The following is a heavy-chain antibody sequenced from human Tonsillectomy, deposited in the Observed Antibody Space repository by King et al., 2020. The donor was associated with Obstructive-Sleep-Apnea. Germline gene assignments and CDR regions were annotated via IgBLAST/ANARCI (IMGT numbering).Heavy chain of an antibody. J-gene: IGHJ4*02. V-gene: IGHV3-9*01. D-gene: IGHD3-10*01. Sequence: VQLVESGGGLVQPGRSLRLSCAASGFDFDDYAMHWVRQVPGKGLEWVAGMNWSSDDIVYADSVKGRFTISRDNAENSLYLQMNSLRAEDTALYYCAKAPYNYGVGSFDYWGQGTLVTVSS. CDR3: AKAPYNYGVGSFDY. CDR2: MNWSSDDI. CDR1: GFDFDDYA.